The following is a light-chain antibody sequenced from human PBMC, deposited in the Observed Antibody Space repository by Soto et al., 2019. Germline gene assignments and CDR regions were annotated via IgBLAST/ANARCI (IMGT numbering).Light chain of an antibody. CDR1: QDIRGA. CDR2: DVS. V-gene: IGKV1-13*02. CDR3: EQFNSYPIT. Sequence: AIQVTQSPSSLSASVGDRVTITCRASQDIRGALAWYQHKPGKAPKLLIYDVSTLASGVPSRLSGSGSGTVFSLTISSLQPEHFGTYYCEQFNSYPITFGHGTRLEIK. J-gene: IGKJ5*01.